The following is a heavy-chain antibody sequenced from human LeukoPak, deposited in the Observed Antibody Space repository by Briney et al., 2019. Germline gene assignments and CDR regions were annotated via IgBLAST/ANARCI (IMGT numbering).Heavy chain of an antibody. Sequence: SETLSLTCTVSGGSISSYYWSWIRQPPGKGLEWSGYIYYSGTTNYNPSLKSRLTISVDTSKNQFSLKLSSVTAADTAVYYCARGVYIAAAQYGYWGQGTLVTVSS. J-gene: IGHJ4*02. CDR1: GGSISSYY. CDR2: IYYSGTT. V-gene: IGHV4-59*08. CDR3: ARGVYIAAAQYGY. D-gene: IGHD6-13*01.